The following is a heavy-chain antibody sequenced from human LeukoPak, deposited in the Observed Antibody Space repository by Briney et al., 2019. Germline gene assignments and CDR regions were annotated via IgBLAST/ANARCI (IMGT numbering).Heavy chain of an antibody. D-gene: IGHD3-3*01. CDR3: AKVGGILRFLERLSYFDY. CDR2: MSDSGVSS. CDR1: GFTFSSYA. J-gene: IGHJ4*02. V-gene: IGHV3-23*01. Sequence: GGSLRLSCAASGFTFSSYAMSWVRQAPGKGLEWVSGMSDSGVSSYYADSVKGRFTISRDNSKNTLYLQMNSLRAEDTAVYYCAKVGGILRFLERLSYFDYWGQGTLVTVSS.